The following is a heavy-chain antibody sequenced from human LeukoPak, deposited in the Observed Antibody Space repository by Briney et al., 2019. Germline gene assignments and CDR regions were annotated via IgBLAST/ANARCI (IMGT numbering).Heavy chain of an antibody. D-gene: IGHD3-22*01. CDR3: ARRGSGFSPGFDY. Sequence: PSQTLSLTCTVSGVSMRTYGYSWNWIRQHPGKGLEWIGYISYSGNTYYNPSLENRLIISVDTSANQFSLTLTSMTAADTAVYYCARRGSGFSPGFDYWGRGTLVTVSS. V-gene: IGHV4-31*03. CDR2: ISYSGNT. J-gene: IGHJ4*02. CDR1: GVSMRTYGYS.